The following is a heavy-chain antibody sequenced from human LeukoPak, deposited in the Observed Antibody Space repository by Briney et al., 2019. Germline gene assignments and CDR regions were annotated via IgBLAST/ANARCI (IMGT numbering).Heavy chain of an antibody. CDR2: INHSGST. CDR1: GGSFSGCY. D-gene: IGHD6-13*01. Sequence: PSETLSLTCAVYGGSFSGCYWSWIRQPPGKGLEWIGEINHSGSTNYNPSLKSRVTISVDTSKNQFSLKLSSVTAADTAVYYCARGLAYSSSWYWRGCWFDPWGQGTLVTVSS. CDR3: ARGLAYSSSWYWRGCWFDP. V-gene: IGHV4-34*01. J-gene: IGHJ5*02.